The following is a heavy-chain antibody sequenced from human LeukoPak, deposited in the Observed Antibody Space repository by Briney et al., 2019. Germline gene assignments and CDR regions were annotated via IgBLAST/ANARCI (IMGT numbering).Heavy chain of an antibody. CDR3: ARGYDFWSGYRFDY. J-gene: IGHJ4*02. CDR1: GGSISSYY. CDR2: IYYSGST. Sequence: SETLSLTCTVSGGSISSYYWSWIRQPPGKGLEWIGYIYYSGSTNYNPSLKSRVTTSVDTSKNQFSLKLSSVTAADTAVYYCARGYDFWSGYRFDYWGQGTLVTVSS. D-gene: IGHD3-3*01. V-gene: IGHV4-59*01.